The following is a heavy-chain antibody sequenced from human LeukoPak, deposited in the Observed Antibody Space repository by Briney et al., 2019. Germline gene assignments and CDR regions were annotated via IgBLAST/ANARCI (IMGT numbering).Heavy chain of an antibody. CDR2: IIPIFGTA. CDR3: ARGGAVAGVPSPDWYFDL. J-gene: IGHJ2*01. V-gene: IGHV1-69*13. Sequence: GASVKVSCKASGGTFSSYAISWVRQAPGQGLEWMGGIIPIFGTANYAQKFQGRVTITADESTSTAYMELSSLRSEDTAVYYCARGGAVAGVPSPDWYFDLWGRGTLVTVSS. D-gene: IGHD6-19*01. CDR1: GGTFSSYA.